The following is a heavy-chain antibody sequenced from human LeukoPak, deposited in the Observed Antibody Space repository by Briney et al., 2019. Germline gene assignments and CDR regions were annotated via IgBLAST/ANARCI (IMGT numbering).Heavy chain of an antibody. D-gene: IGHD3-22*01. CDR3: ARGFPPRRSYDSSGYYSYNFDY. Sequence: ASVKVSCKTSGYTFTNYGVTWVRQAPGEGLEWMGWISAYNGHTRYAQRLQGRVTMTTDTSTSTAYMELRSLRSDDTAVYYCARGFPPRRSYDSSGYYSYNFDYWGQGTLVTVSS. V-gene: IGHV1-18*01. CDR2: ISAYNGHT. J-gene: IGHJ4*02. CDR1: GYTFTNYG.